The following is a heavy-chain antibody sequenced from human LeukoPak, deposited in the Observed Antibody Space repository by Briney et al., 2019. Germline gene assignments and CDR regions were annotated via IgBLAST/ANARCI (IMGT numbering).Heavy chain of an antibody. CDR1: GFTFSSYA. Sequence: PGGSLRLSCAASGFTFSSYAMSWVRQAPGKGLEWVSVIYSGGSTYYADSVKGRFTISRDNSKNTLYLQMNSLRAEDTAVYYCARGSTTVTTLDYWGQGTLVTVSS. CDR3: ARGSTTVTTLDY. V-gene: IGHV3-66*01. D-gene: IGHD4-17*01. CDR2: IYSGGST. J-gene: IGHJ4*02.